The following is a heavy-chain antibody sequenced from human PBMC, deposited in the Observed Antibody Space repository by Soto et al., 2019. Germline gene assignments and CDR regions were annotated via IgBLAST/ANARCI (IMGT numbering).Heavy chain of an antibody. CDR1: GDSIRDGGYY. D-gene: IGHD2-2*01. CDR3: AKDPSTQPIPAVTPGWFDP. J-gene: IGHJ5*02. CDR2: IYFTGKA. V-gene: IGHV4-31*03. Sequence: KPSETLSLTCTVSGDSIRDGGYYWAWIRQRPGQGLEWMGYIYFTGKANYNPSLENRLTMSVDMSRRQLYLRLTSVTAADTAVYFCAKDPSTQPIPAVTPGWFDPWGQGIEVTVSS.